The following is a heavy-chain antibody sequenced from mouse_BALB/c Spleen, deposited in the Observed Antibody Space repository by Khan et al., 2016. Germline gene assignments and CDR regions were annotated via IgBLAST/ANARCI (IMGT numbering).Heavy chain of an antibody. CDR1: GYTFSSYW. D-gene: IGHD1-1*01. J-gene: IGHJ2*01. V-gene: IGHV1-9*01. CDR3: ARTDLRGYCDY. CDR2: ILPGSGST. Sequence: QVQLKQSGAELMKPGASVKISCKATGYTFSSYWIEWVKQRPGHGLEWIGEILPGSGSTNYNEKFRGKATFTADTSSNTAYMQLSSLTSEDSAVHYWARTDLRGYCDYWGQGTTLTVSS.